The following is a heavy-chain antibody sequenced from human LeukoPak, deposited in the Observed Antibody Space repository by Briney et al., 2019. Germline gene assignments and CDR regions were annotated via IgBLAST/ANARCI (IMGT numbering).Heavy chain of an antibody. J-gene: IGHJ4*02. Sequence: GGSLRLSCAASGFTFSSYSMNWVRQAPGKGLEWVSSISSSSSYIYYADSVKGRFAISRDNAKNSLYLQMNCLRAEDTAVYYCARDSRYCSGGSCPPSFDYWGQGALVTVSS. D-gene: IGHD2-15*01. CDR1: GFTFSSYS. CDR3: ARDSRYCSGGSCPPSFDY. CDR2: ISSSSSYI. V-gene: IGHV3-21*01.